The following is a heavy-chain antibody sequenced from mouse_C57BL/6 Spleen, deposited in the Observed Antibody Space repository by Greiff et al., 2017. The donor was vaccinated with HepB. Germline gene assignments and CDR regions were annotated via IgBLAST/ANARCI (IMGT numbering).Heavy chain of an antibody. J-gene: IGHJ3*01. V-gene: IGHV1-69*01. CDR2: IDPSDSYT. Sequence: QVQLQQPGAELVMPGASVKLSCKASGYTFTSYWMHWVKQRPGQGLEWIGEIDPSDSYTNYNQKFKGKSTLTVDKSSSTAYMQLSSLTSEDSAVDYCAREGELSWFAYWGQGTLVTVSA. CDR3: AREGELSWFAY. CDR1: GYTFTSYW.